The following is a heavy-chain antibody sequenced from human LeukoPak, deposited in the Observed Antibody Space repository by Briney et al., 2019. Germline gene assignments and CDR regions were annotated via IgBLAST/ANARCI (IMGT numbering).Heavy chain of an antibody. CDR3: ARLEYGDYVHAS. D-gene: IGHD4-17*01. Sequence: PGESLKISCQGSGYRFTSYWISWVRQMPGKGLEWMGRIDPSDSYTKYSLSFQGHVTLSADKSISTAYLQWSSLKASDTATYYCARLEYGDYVHASWGQGTLVTVSS. J-gene: IGHJ4*02. CDR1: GYRFTSYW. CDR2: IDPSDSYT. V-gene: IGHV5-10-1*01.